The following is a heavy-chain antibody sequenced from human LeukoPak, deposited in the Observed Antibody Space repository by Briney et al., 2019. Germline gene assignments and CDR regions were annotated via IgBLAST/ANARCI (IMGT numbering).Heavy chain of an antibody. CDR2: IIPIFGTA. J-gene: IGHJ6*02. CDR1: GGTFSSYA. V-gene: IGHV1-69*01. D-gene: IGHD6-13*01. Sequence: SVKASCKASGGTFSSYAISWVRQAPGQGLEWMGGIIPIFGTANYAQKFQGRVTITADESTSTAYMELSSLRSEDTAVYYCARVGAAAGTLAEGYYYYGMDVWGQGTTVTVSS. CDR3: ARVGAAAGTLAEGYYYYGMDV.